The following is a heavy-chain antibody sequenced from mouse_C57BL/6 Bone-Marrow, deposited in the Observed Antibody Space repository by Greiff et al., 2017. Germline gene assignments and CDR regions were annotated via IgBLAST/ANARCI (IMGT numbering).Heavy chain of an antibody. CDR3: ARHGSSPWFAY. J-gene: IGHJ3*01. Sequence: QVHVKQSGPELVRPGVSVKISCKGSGYTFTDYAMHWVKQSHAKSLEWIGVISTYYGDASYNQKFKDKATMTVDKSTSTAYMELARLTSEDSAVYYCARHGSSPWFAYWGQGTLVTVSA. D-gene: IGHD1-1*01. CDR1: GYTFTDYA. CDR2: ISTYYGDA. V-gene: IGHV1-67*01.